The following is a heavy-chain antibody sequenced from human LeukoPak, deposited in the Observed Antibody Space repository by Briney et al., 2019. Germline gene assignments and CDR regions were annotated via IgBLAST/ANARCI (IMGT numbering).Heavy chain of an antibody. CDR3: ARGGRYYGSGSYPSRARYYGMDV. CDR2: INHSGST. Sequence: SETPSLTCAVSGGSFSGYYWSWIRQPPGKGLEWIGEINHSGSTNYNPSLTSRVTISVDTSKNQFSLKLSSVTAADTAVYYCARGGRYYGSGSYPSRARYYGMDVWGQGTTVTVSS. D-gene: IGHD3-10*01. CDR1: GGSFSGYY. J-gene: IGHJ6*02. V-gene: IGHV4-34*01.